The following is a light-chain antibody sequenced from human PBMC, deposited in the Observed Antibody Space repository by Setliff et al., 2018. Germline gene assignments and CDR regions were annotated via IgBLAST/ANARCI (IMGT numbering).Light chain of an antibody. V-gene: IGLV2-23*02. CDR3: CSYAGSTTYVV. Sequence: LAQPASVSGSPGQSITISCTGTSSDVGSYDLVSWYQQHPGKAPKLMIYEVSKRPSGVSNRFSGSKSGNTASLTISGLQAEDAADYYCCSYAGSTTYVVFGGGTK. CDR1: SSDVGSYDL. J-gene: IGLJ2*01. CDR2: EVS.